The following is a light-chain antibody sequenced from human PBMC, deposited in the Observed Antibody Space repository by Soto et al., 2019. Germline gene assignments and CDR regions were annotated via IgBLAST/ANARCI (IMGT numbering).Light chain of an antibody. V-gene: IGKV1-9*01. Sequence: IQLTQSPSSLSASVVYRVTIACRASQGISSYLGWYQQKPGKAPNLLIYDASTLHSGVPSRFSGGGSGTDFTLTISSLQPEDFATYYCQQVNVYPSTFGGGTKVDIK. CDR1: QGISSY. J-gene: IGKJ4*01. CDR2: DAS. CDR3: QQVNVYPST.